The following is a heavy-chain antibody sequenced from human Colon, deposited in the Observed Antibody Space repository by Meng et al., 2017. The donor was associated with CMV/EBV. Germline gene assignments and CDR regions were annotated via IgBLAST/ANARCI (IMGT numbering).Heavy chain of an antibody. Sequence: GESLKISCAASGFTFSIYAMHWVRQAPGKGLEWVAVISYDGSNKYYADSVKGRFTISRDNSKNTLYLQMNSLRAEDTAVYYCARASPSNYGYYFDYWGQGTLVTVSS. CDR1: GFTFSIYA. J-gene: IGHJ4*02. D-gene: IGHD4-11*01. CDR2: ISYDGSNK. V-gene: IGHV3-30*04. CDR3: ARASPSNYGYYFDY.